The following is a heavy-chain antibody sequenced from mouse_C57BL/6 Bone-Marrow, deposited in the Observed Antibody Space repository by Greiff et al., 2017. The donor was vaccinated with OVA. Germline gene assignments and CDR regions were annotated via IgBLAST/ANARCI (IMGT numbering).Heavy chain of an antibody. Sequence: QVQLQQSGAELVRPGTSVKMSCKASGYTFTNYWIGWAKQRPGHGLEWIGDIYPGGGYTNYNEKFKGKATLTADKSSSTAYMQLSSLTYEDSAVYYCARRHYYGSSYGWYFDVWGTGTTVTVSS. CDR3: ARRHYYGSSYGWYFDV. V-gene: IGHV1-63*01. CDR1: GYTFTNYW. CDR2: IYPGGGYT. J-gene: IGHJ1*03. D-gene: IGHD1-1*01.